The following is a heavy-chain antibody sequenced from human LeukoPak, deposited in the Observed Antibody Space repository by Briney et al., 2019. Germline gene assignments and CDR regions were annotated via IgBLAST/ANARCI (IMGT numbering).Heavy chain of an antibody. CDR3: AGGYNWFDP. D-gene: IGHD3-16*01. J-gene: IGHJ5*02. CDR1: GGTFSSYA. CDR2: INPNSGGT. V-gene: IGHV1-2*02. Sequence: ASVKVSCKASGGTFSSYAISWVRQAPGQGLEWMGWINPNSGGTNYAQKFQGRVTMTRDTSISTAYMELSRLRSDDTAVYYCAGGYNWFDPWGQGTLVTVSS.